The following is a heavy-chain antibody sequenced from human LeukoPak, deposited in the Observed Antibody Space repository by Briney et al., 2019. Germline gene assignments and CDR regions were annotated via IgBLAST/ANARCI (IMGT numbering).Heavy chain of an antibody. J-gene: IGHJ6*03. V-gene: IGHV4-59*01. D-gene: IGHD1-7*01. Sequence: SETLSLTCTVSGGSISSYYWSWIRQPPGKGLEWIGYIYYSGSTNYNPSLKSRVTISVDTSKNQFSLKLSSVTAADTAVYYCARVNWNYLYYYYMDVWGKGTTVTVSS. CDR2: IYYSGST. CDR1: GGSISSYY. CDR3: ARVNWNYLYYYYMDV.